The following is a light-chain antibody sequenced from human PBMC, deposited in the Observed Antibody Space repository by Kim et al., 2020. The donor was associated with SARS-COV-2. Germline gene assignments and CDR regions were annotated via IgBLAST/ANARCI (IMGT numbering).Light chain of an antibody. CDR1: SLRRYY. J-gene: IGLJ3*02. CDR2: GKN. V-gene: IGLV3-19*01. CDR3: DSRDTSANRV. Sequence: SSELTQDPAVSVALGQTVRITCQGDSLRRYYASWYQQKPGQAPVVVIYGKNNRPSGIPDRFSGSSSGNTTSLTITGARAEDEADYYCDSRDTSANRVFGG.